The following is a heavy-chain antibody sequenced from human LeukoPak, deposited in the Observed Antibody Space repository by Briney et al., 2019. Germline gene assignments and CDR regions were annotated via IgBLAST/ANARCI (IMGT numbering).Heavy chain of an antibody. J-gene: IGHJ1*01. V-gene: IGHV3-23*01. D-gene: IGHD3-22*01. Sequence: TGGSLRLSCAASGFTFSSYAMSWVRQAPGKGLEWVSAISGSGGSTYYADSVKGRFTISRDNSKNTLYLQMNSLRAEDTAVYYCAKDLRVVVTEYFQHWGQGTLVTVSS. CDR3: AKDLRVVVTEYFQH. CDR1: GFTFSSYA. CDR2: ISGSGGST.